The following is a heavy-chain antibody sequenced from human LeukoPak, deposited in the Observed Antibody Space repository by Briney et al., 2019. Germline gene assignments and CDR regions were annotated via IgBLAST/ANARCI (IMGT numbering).Heavy chain of an antibody. CDR2: IAHDGTT. V-gene: IGHV4-4*02. CDR1: GGSIDITNY. D-gene: IGHD1-26*01. CDR3: TREDRPYCPFAY. Sequence: PSETLSLTCGVSGGSIDITNYWSWVRQAPGKGLEWIGEIAHDGTTNYNPSLRSRVAMSFDRANNHFSLSLTSVTAADTAVYYCTREDRPYCPFAYWGQGVLVTVSS. J-gene: IGHJ4*02.